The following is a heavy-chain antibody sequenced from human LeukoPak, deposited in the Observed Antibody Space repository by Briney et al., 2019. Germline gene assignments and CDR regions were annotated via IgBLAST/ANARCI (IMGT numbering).Heavy chain of an antibody. J-gene: IGHJ4*02. D-gene: IGHD3-10*01. CDR3: ARAQTSYYNKGAYSVTHFDD. CDR1: GDSISDFY. Sequence: PSETLSLTCTVSGDSISDFYWNWIRQPPGKGLEWIGYIYYSGSTQYNPSLKSRVTMSIDTSRSQFSLDLTSVTAADTAFYYCARAQTSYYNKGAYSVTHFDDWGQGTLVTVSS. V-gene: IGHV4-59*01. CDR2: IYYSGST.